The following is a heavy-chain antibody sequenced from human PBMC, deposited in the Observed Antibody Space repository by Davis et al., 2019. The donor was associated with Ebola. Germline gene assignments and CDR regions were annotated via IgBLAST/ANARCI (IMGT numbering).Heavy chain of an antibody. Sequence: GESLKISCAASGFTFSDYYMSWIRQAPGKGLEWVSYISSSGSTIYYADSVKGRFTISRDNAKNSLYLQMNSLRAEDTAVYYCAKGRHVLLAFDYWGQGTLVTVSS. D-gene: IGHD1-26*01. CDR2: ISSSGSTI. CDR3: AKGRHVLLAFDY. CDR1: GFTFSDYY. J-gene: IGHJ4*02. V-gene: IGHV3-11*01.